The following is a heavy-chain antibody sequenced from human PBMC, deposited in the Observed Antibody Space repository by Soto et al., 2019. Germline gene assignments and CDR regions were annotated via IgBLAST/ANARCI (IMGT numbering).Heavy chain of an antibody. V-gene: IGHV3-48*01. CDR2: ISSSSSTI. J-gene: IGHJ6*03. CDR3: ARSTTVTASYYYYSYYMDV. D-gene: IGHD4-17*01. Sequence: EVQLVESGGGLVQPGGSLRLSCAASGFTFSTYSMNWVRQAPGKGLEWVSYISSSSSTIYYADSVKGRFTISRDNAKNSLYLQMNSLRAQDSAVYYCARSTTVTASYYYYSYYMDVWGKGTTVTVSS. CDR1: GFTFSTYS.